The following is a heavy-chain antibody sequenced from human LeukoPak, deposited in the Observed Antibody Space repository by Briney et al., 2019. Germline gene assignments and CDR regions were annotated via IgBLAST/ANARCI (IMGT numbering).Heavy chain of an antibody. V-gene: IGHV4-39*07. D-gene: IGHD6-19*01. CDR3: ARASLSLGIAVARCAFDI. CDR1: GYSISSSSYY. Sequence: SETLSLTCTVSGYSISSSSYYWGWIRQPPGKGLEWIGSIYYSGSTNYNPSLKSRVTISVDTSKNQFSLKLSSVTAADTAVYYCARASLSLGIAVARCAFDIWGQGTMVTVSS. J-gene: IGHJ3*02. CDR2: IYYSGST.